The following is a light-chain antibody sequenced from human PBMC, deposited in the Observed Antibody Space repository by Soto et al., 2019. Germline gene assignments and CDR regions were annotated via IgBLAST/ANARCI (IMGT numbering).Light chain of an antibody. J-gene: IGLJ1*01. CDR3: NSYTTSRTYV. V-gene: IGLV2-14*02. CDR1: SSDVGSYNL. Sequence: QSALTQPASVSGSPGQSITISCTGTSSDVGSYNLVSWYQQHPGKAPKCMIYEDSKRPSGVSNRFSGSKSGNTASLTISGLQAEDEAHYYCNSYTTSRTYVFGTGTKVTVL. CDR2: EDS.